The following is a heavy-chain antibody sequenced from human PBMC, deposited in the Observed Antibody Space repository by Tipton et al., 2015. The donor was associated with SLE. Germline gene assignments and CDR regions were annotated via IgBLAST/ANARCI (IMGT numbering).Heavy chain of an antibody. CDR1: GFTFSDFG. D-gene: IGHD3-3*01. J-gene: IGHJ5*02. V-gene: IGHV3-7*01. Sequence: SLRLSCVTSGFTFSDFGMHWVRQAPGKGLEWLANIKEDGSDKYCVDSLKGRFSISRDSAKPSLYLQMNSLRAEDTAVYYCVRISRTIRSDWFDAWGQGTLVIVSS. CDR3: VRISRTIRSDWFDA. CDR2: IKEDGSDK.